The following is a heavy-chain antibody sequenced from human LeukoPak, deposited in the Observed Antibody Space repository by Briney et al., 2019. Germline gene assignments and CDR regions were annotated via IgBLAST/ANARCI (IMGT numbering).Heavy chain of an antibody. V-gene: IGHV4-34*01. CDR3: ARKAGSGSYYNYYMDV. CDR2: INHSGST. CDR1: GGSFSGYY. Sequence: SGTLSLTCAVYGGSFSGYYWSWIRQPPGKGLEWIGEINHSGSTNYNPSLKSRVTISVDTSKNQFSLKLSSVTAADTAVYYCARKAGSGSYYNYYMDVWGKGTTITISS. J-gene: IGHJ6*03. D-gene: IGHD3-10*01.